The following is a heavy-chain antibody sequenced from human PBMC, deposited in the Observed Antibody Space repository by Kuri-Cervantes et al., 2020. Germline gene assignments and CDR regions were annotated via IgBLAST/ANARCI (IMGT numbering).Heavy chain of an antibody. D-gene: IGHD4-17*01. Sequence: ASVKVSCKASGYTFTSYGISWVRQAPGQGLEWMGWISAYNGNTNYAQKLQGRVTMTTDTSTSTAYMELRSLRSEDTAVYYCATDFRAVTAFDYWGQGTLVTVSS. CDR2: ISAYNGNT. CDR1: GYTFTSYG. J-gene: IGHJ4*02. V-gene: IGHV1-18*01. CDR3: ATDFRAVTAFDY.